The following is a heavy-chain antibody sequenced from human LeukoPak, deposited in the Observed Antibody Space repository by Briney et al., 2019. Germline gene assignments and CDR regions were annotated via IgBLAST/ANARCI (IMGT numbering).Heavy chain of an antibody. Sequence: GVSLRLSCAASGFTFSSYSMNWVRQAPGKGLEWVSSISSSSSYIYYADSVKGRFTISRDDAKNSLYLQMNSLRAEDTAVYYCARDLGSGYYPYYYYYMDVWGKGTTVTVSS. V-gene: IGHV3-21*01. CDR3: ARDLGSGYYPYYYYYMDV. D-gene: IGHD3-22*01. CDR1: GFTFSSYS. CDR2: ISSSSSYI. J-gene: IGHJ6*03.